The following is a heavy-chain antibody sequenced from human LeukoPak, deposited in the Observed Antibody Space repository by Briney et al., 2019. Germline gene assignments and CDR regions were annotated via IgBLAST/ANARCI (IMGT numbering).Heavy chain of an antibody. CDR2: ISGSGGST. CDR3: VKDFGSGWYYFDY. J-gene: IGHJ4*02. Sequence: GGSLRLSCAASGFTFSSYAMSWVRQAPGKGLEWVSAISGSGGSTYYADSVKGRFTISRDNSKNTLYLQMDSLRAEDTAVYYCVKDFGSGWYYFDYWGQGTLVTVSS. D-gene: IGHD6-19*01. V-gene: IGHV3-23*01. CDR1: GFTFSSYA.